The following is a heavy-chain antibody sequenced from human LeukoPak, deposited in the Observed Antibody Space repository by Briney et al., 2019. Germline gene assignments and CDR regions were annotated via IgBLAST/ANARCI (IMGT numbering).Heavy chain of an antibody. J-gene: IGHJ4*02. CDR1: GGSISSGGYS. CDR2: IYYSGNT. Sequence: SETLSLTCAVSGGSISSGGYSWSWIRQPPGKGLEWIGYIYYSGNTNYNPSLKSRVTISVDTSKNQFSLKLSSVTAADTAVYYCARGPPYIVVVTAIGFFDYRGQGALVTVSS. CDR3: ARGPPYIVVVTAIGFFDY. V-gene: IGHV4-61*08. D-gene: IGHD2-21*02.